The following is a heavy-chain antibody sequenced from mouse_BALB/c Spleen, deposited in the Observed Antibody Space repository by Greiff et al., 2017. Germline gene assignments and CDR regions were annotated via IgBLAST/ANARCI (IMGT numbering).Heavy chain of an antibody. V-gene: IGHV1-69*02. CDR3: ASGWLLRSYAMDY. J-gene: IGHJ4*01. D-gene: IGHD2-3*01. CDR1: GYTFTSYW. Sequence: QVQLQQPGAELVKPGASVKLSCKASGYTFTSYWMHWVKQRPGQGLEWIGEIDPSDSYTNYNQKFKGKATLTVDKSSSTAYMQLSSLTSEDSAVYYCASGWLLRSYAMDYWGQGTSVTVSS. CDR2: IDPSDSYT.